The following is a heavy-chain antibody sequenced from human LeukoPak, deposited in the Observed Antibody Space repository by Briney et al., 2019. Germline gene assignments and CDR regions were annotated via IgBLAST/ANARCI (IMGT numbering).Heavy chain of an antibody. V-gene: IGHV3-23*01. J-gene: IGHJ6*03. CDR2: ISGSGGNT. CDR1: GLTFSSYA. Sequence: GGFLRLSCAASGLTFSSYAMNWVRQAPGKGLEWVSAISGSGGNTHYADSVKGRFTISRDNSKNTLYLQMNSLRAEDTAVYYCAKAADYYYYYYMDVWGKGTTVTISS. CDR3: AKAADYYYYYYMDV.